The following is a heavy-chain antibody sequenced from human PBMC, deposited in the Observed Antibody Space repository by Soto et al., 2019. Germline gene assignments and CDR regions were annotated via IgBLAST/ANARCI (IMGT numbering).Heavy chain of an antibody. Sequence: EVQLLESGGGLVQPGGSLRLSCVASGFTFSSYAMSWVRQAPGKGLEWVSGVTGSDGRTYYADSVKGRFTISRDNSKNTLSLPMNSLRAEDTALYYCAKDCPPTAMPGTPIDYGGQGTLVAVSS. J-gene: IGHJ4*02. V-gene: IGHV3-23*01. CDR2: VTGSDGRT. D-gene: IGHD1-7*01. CDR3: AKDCPPTAMPGTPIDY. CDR1: GFTFSSYA.